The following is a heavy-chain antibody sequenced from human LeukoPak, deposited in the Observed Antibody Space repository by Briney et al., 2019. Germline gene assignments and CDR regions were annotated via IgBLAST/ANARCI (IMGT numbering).Heavy chain of an antibody. Sequence: GESLKISCKGSGYSFTSYWIGWVRQMPGKGLEWMGIIYPGDSDTRYSPSFQGQVTISADKSISTAYLRWSSLKTSDTAMYYCARSRRYKWNDVMAFDIWGQGTMVTVSS. CDR3: ARSRRYKWNDVMAFDI. CDR2: IYPGDSDT. CDR1: GYSFTSYW. J-gene: IGHJ3*02. V-gene: IGHV5-51*01. D-gene: IGHD1-20*01.